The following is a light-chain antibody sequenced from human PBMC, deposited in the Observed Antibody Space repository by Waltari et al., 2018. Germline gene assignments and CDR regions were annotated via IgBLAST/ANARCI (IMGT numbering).Light chain of an antibody. CDR1: QGISRW. J-gene: IGKJ3*01. V-gene: IGKV1-12*01. Sequence: DIQMTQSPSSLSASVGDRITITCRASQGISRWLAWYQQKPGKAPNLLIYKASSLQSGVPSRFSGSGSGTDFTLTISSLQPEDFATYYCQQYNSAPFTFGPGTKLDIK. CDR2: KAS. CDR3: QQYNSAPFT.